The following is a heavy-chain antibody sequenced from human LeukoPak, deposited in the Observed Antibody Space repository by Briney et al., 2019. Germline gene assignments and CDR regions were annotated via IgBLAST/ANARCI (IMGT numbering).Heavy chain of an antibody. CDR2: ISGSGGST. D-gene: IGHD3-3*01. J-gene: IGHJ4*02. CDR1: GFTFSSDA. V-gene: IGHV3-23*01. CDR3: AKDGGYDFWSGYYMDY. Sequence: PGGSLRLSCAGSGFTFSSDAMSWVRQAPGKGLEWVSAISGSGGSTYYADSVKGRFTISRDNSKNTLYLQMNSLRAEDTAVYYCAKDGGYDFWSGYYMDYWGQGTLVTVSS.